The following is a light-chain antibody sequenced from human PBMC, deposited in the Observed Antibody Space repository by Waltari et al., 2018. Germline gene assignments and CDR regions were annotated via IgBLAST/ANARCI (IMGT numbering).Light chain of an antibody. CDR3: QQRSNWPSFT. Sequence: EIVLTQSPATLSLSPGERATLSCRASQSVSSYLAWSQQKPGQAPRLLIYDASNRATGIPARFSGSGSGTDFTLTISSLEPEDFAVYYCQQRSNWPSFTFGPGTKVDIK. CDR2: DAS. V-gene: IGKV3-11*01. CDR1: QSVSSY. J-gene: IGKJ3*01.